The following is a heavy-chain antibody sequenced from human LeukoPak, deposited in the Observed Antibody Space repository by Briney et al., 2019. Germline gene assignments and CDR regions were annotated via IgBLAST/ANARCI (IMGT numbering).Heavy chain of an antibody. CDR1: GDSISNNYW. Sequence: SGTLSLTCAVSGDSISNNYWWRWVRQFPGKGLEWIGEIYRSGSTSYNPSLKSRVTISVDTSKNQFSLKLSSVTAADTAVYYCARGPPYIVVVTAIGFFDYWGQGTLVTVSS. CDR2: IYRSGST. CDR3: ARGPPYIVVVTAIGFFDY. J-gene: IGHJ4*02. D-gene: IGHD2-21*02. V-gene: IGHV4-4*02.